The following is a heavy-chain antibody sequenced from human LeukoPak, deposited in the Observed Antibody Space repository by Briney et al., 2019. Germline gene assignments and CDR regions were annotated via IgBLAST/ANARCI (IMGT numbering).Heavy chain of an antibody. V-gene: IGHV4-31*03. D-gene: IGHD5-12*01. CDR2: IYYSGST. CDR3: AGTVVATTATFDY. J-gene: IGHJ4*02. CDR1: GGSISSGGYY. Sequence: SQTLSLTCTVSGGSISSGGYYWSWIRQHPGKGLEWIGYIYYSGSTYYNPSLKSRVTISVDTSKSQFSLKLSSVTAADTAVYYCAGTVVATTATFDYWGQGTLVTVSS.